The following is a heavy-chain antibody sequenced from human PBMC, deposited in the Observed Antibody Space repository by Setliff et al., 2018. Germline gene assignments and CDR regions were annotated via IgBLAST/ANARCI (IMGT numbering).Heavy chain of an antibody. CDR3: ARDMGQPYYFES. D-gene: IGHD1-1*01. Sequence: ASETLSLTCTVSGASINNHFWSWIRQPPGKGLEWIGSIYYTGSTYYNPSLKSRVTMSVDTSKRQFSLKLGSATAADTAVYYCARDMGQPYYFESWGLGTPVTVSS. CDR2: IYYTGST. CDR1: GASINNHF. V-gene: IGHV4-59*11. J-gene: IGHJ4*02.